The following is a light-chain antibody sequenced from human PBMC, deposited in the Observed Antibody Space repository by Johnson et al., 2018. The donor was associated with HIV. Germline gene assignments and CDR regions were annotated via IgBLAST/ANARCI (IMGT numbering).Light chain of an antibody. CDR3: GTWDSSLSAPCV. V-gene: IGLV1-51*02. Sequence: QSVLTQPPSVSAAPGQKVTISCSGSSSNIGNNYVSWYQQLPGTAPKLLIYENNKRPSGIPDRFSGSKSGTSATLGITGLQTGDEADYYFGTWDSSLSAPCVFGIGTKVTVL. J-gene: IGLJ1*01. CDR1: SSNIGNNY. CDR2: ENN.